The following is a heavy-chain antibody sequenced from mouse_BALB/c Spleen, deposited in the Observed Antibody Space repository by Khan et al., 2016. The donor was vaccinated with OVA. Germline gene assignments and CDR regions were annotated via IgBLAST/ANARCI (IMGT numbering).Heavy chain of an antibody. J-gene: IGHJ4*01. CDR1: GFSLTSYG. Sequence: QVQLQQSGPGLVAPSQSLSITCTVSGFSLTSYGVNWVRQPPGKGLEWLGVIWGDGSTNYHSGLISRRSISKENSKSQVFLKLNSLQTDDTSTYYCVKQNYGTLYAMDYWGQGPAVTVSS. CDR2: IWGDGST. V-gene: IGHV2-3*01. CDR3: VKQNYGTLYAMDY. D-gene: IGHD2-1*01.